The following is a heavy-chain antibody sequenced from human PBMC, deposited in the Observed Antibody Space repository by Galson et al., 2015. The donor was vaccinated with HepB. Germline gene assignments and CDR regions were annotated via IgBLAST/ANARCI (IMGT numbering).Heavy chain of an antibody. V-gene: IGHV3-9*01. D-gene: IGHD4/OR15-4a*01. J-gene: IGHJ6*02. CDR2: ISWNSGSI. Sequence: ASGFTFDDYAMPLVRQVPGKGLEWVSGISWNSGSIGYADSVKGRFTISRDSAKNSLHMHMTSQRPDDSALYYCAKAMTAVLTSANFFHCYGMNAWGQGTTVTVSS. CDR3: AKAMTAVLTSANFFHCYGMNA. CDR1: GFTFDDYA.